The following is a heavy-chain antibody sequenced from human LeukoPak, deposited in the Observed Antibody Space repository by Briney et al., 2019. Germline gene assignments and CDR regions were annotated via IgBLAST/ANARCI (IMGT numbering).Heavy chain of an antibody. CDR1: GFTFSYYY. J-gene: IGHJ5*02. CDR2: ISRSGRIL. CDR3: ARDKVAFGGVIPVNWFDP. D-gene: IGHD3-16*02. Sequence: PGGSLRLSCAASGFTFSYYYMSWIRQAPGKGLEWVSYISRSGRILSYADSVKGPFTISRDKAKDSLHLKMSSLRVEDTAVYYCARDKVAFGGVIPVNWFDPWGQGTLVTVSS. V-gene: IGHV3-11*04.